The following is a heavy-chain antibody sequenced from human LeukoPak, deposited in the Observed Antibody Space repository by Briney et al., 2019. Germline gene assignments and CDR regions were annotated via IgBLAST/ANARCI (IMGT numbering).Heavy chain of an antibody. CDR1: GFTFDDYD. D-gene: IGHD4-23*01. CDR3: ARATTVVTPDY. Sequence: PGGSLRLSCAASGFTFDDYDMSWVRQAPGKGLVWVSCIHSDGRITSYADSVKGRFTISRGNAKNTLYLQMNSLRAEDTAVYYCARATTVVTPDYWGQGTLVTVSS. V-gene: IGHV3-74*01. CDR2: IHSDGRIT. J-gene: IGHJ4*02.